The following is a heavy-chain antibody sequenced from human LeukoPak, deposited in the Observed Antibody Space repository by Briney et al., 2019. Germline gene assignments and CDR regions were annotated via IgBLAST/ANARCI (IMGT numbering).Heavy chain of an antibody. CDR3: ARRSFSGSYTEYYFDY. CDR2: MNPNSGNT. CDR1: GYTFTSYD. V-gene: IGHV1-8*01. Sequence: ASVTVSCKASGYTFTSYDINWVRQATGQGLEWMGWMNPNSGNTGYAQKFQGRVTMTRNTSISTAYMELSSLRSEDTAVYYCARRSFSGSYTEYYFDYWGQGTLVTVSS. D-gene: IGHD1-26*01. J-gene: IGHJ4*02.